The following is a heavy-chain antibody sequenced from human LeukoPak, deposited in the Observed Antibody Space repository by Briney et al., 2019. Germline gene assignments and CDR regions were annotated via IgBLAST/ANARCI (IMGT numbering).Heavy chain of an antibody. CDR1: GVTFKNYA. D-gene: IGHD5-24*01. V-gene: IGHV3-23*01. CDR3: ASTQRRNGGFDY. Sequence: GGSLRLSCAASGVTFKNYAMSWVRQAPGKGLEWVSTIGGSGGNTYYADSVKGRFTISRDNSRNTLYLQMNSLRAEDTAVYYCASTQRRNGGFDYWGQGTLVTVSS. J-gene: IGHJ4*02. CDR2: IGGSGGNT.